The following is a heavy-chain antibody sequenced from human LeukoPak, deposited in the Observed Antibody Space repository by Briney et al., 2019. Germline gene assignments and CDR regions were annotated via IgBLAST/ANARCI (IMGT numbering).Heavy chain of an antibody. D-gene: IGHD1/OR15-1a*01. CDR3: ARLHWNTPFDL. V-gene: IGHV4-59*08. J-gene: IGHJ2*01. CDR2: IYYSGST. Sequence: SETLSLTCTVSGGSISSYYWSWIRQPPGKGLEWIGYIYYSGSTNYNPSLKSRVTISVDTSKNQFSLKLSSVTAADTAVYYCARLHWNTPFDLWGRGTLVTVSS. CDR1: GGSISSYY.